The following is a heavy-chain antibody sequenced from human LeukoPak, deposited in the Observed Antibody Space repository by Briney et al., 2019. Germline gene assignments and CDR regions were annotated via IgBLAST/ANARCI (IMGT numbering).Heavy chain of an antibody. D-gene: IGHD1-26*01. CDR2: IYSGGST. Sequence: GGSLRLSCAASGFTVSSNYMSWVRQAPGKGLEWVSVIYSGGSTYYADSVKGRFTISRDNSKNSLYLQMNSLRAEDTAVYYCARGLVGATTSILYFDYWGQGTLVTVSS. CDR1: GFTVSSNY. V-gene: IGHV3-66*01. J-gene: IGHJ4*02. CDR3: ARGLVGATTSILYFDY.